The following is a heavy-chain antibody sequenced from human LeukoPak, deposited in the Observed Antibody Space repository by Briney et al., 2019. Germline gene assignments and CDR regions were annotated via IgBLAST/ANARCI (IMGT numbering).Heavy chain of an antibody. J-gene: IGHJ4*02. Sequence: SETLSLTCTVSGGSISSSSYYWGWIRQPPGKGLEWIGSIYYSGSTYYNPSLKSRVTISVDTSKNQFSLKLSSVTAADTAVYYCARQEEMATIDYWGQGTLVTVSS. D-gene: IGHD5-24*01. CDR3: ARQEEMATIDY. V-gene: IGHV4-39*01. CDR2: IYYSGST. CDR1: GGSISSSSYY.